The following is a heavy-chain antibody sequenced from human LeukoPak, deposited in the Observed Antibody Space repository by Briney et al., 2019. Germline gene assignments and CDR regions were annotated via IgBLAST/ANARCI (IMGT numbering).Heavy chain of an antibody. Sequence: ASVKVSCKASGYTFSNYAIHWVRQAPGQGLEWMGWINAGNGDTKYSQNLQGRVTITRDTSATTAYMELSSLRSEDTAVYYCARGSYFYGSGSFMGSDYWGQGTLVTVSS. J-gene: IGHJ4*02. CDR1: GYTFSNYA. V-gene: IGHV1-3*01. CDR2: INAGNGDT. CDR3: ARGSYFYGSGSFMGSDY. D-gene: IGHD3-10*01.